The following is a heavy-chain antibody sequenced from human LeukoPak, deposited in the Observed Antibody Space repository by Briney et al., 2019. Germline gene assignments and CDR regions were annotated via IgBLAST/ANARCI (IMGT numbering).Heavy chain of an antibody. Sequence: SETLSLTCAVYGGSFSGYYWSWIRQPPGKGLEWIGEINHSGSTNYNPSLKSRVTISVDTSKNQFSLNLSSVTAADTAVYYCARSVTVVAAGGFDYWGQGTLVTVSS. CDR2: INHSGST. V-gene: IGHV4-34*01. CDR1: GGSFSGYY. J-gene: IGHJ4*02. D-gene: IGHD2-15*01. CDR3: ARSVTVVAAGGFDY.